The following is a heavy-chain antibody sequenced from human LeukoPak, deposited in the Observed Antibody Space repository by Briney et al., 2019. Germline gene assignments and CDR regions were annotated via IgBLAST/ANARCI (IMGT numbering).Heavy chain of an antibody. CDR3: ASSGSLDY. J-gene: IGHJ4*02. V-gene: IGHV3-64*01. CDR2: ISSNGGST. D-gene: IGHD3-10*01. CDR1: GFTFSSYA. Sequence: GGSLRLSCAASGFTFSSYAMHWVRQAPGKGLEYVSAISSNGGSTYYANSVKGRFTISRDNSKNTLYLQMGSLRAEDMAVYYCASSGSLDYWGQGTLVTVSS.